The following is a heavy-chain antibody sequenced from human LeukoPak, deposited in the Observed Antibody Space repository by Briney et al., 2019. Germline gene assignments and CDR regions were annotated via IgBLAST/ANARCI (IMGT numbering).Heavy chain of an antibody. CDR2: ISWNSGSI. J-gene: IGHJ6*02. D-gene: IGHD2-15*01. V-gene: IGHV3-9*01. Sequence: GRSLTLSCAASGFTFDDYAMHWVRQAPGKGLEWVSGISWNSGSIGYADSVKGRFTISRDNAKNSLYLQMNSLRAEDTALYYCAKDLAARLYYYGMDVWGQGTTVTVSS. CDR1: GFTFDDYA. CDR3: AKDLAARLYYYGMDV.